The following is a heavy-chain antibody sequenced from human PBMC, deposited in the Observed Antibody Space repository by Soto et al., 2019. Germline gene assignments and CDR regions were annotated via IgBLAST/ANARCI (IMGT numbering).Heavy chain of an antibody. Sequence: EVQLLQSGGGLVQPGGSLRLTCAASGFTFSSYAMSWVRQAPGKGLEWVSGIGAGGNTYSADSVKGRFTISRDNSKNKMYLQMKSLRAEDTAEYYCSKDSGYSYNPADYFDNWGQGTLVTVSS. CDR1: GFTFSSYA. J-gene: IGHJ4*02. D-gene: IGHD5-18*01. V-gene: IGHV3-23*01. CDR2: IGAGGNT. CDR3: SKDSGYSYNPADYFDN.